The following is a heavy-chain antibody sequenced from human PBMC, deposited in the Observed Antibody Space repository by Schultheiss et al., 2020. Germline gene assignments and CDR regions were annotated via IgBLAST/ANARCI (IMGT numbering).Heavy chain of an antibody. D-gene: IGHD4-17*01. V-gene: IGHV4-4*02. CDR1: GFTFSSYA. CDR2: IYHSGST. CDR3: ARGEDDYGDDYYYYGMDV. Sequence: GSLRLSCAASGFTFSSYAMHWVRQAPGKGLEWIGEIYHSGSTNYNPSLKSRVTISVDKSKNQFSLKLSSVTAADTAVYYCARGEDDYGDDYYYYGMDVWGQGTTVTVSS. J-gene: IGHJ6*02.